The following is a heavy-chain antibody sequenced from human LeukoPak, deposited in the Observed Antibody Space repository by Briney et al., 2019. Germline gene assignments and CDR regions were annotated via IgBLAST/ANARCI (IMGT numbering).Heavy chain of an antibody. D-gene: IGHD2-15*01. CDR3: ARPLYCSGGSCQSD. J-gene: IGHJ4*02. CDR1: GGSISSSSYY. CDR2: IYYSGST. Sequence: SETLSLTCTVSGGSISSSSYYWGWIRQPPGKGLEWIGSIYYSGSTYYNPSLKSRVTISVDTSKNQFSLKLSSVTAADTAVYYCARPLYCSGGSCQSDWGQGTLVTVSS. V-gene: IGHV4-39*01.